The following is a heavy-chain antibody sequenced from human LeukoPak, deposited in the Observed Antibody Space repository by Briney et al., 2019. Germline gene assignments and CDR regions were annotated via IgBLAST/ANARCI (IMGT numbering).Heavy chain of an antibody. V-gene: IGHV3-48*04. CDR3: ARDLKYSSGWPLDAFDI. Sequence: GGSLRLSCAASGFTFSSYSMNWVRQAPGKGLEWVSYISSSSNIIYYADSVKGRFTISRDNAKNSLYLQMNSLRAEDTAVYYCARDLKYSSGWPLDAFDIWGQGTMVTVSS. J-gene: IGHJ3*02. D-gene: IGHD6-19*01. CDR1: GFTFSSYS. CDR2: ISSSSNII.